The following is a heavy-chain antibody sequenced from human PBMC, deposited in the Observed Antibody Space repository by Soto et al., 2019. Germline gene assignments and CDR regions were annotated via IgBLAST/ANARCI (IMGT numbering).Heavy chain of an antibody. CDR3: ARAGVRGFFGPVFYGLDV. CDR1: GFDFGSYG. V-gene: IGHV3-33*01. Sequence: QVQLVESGGGVVQPGGSLRLSCVASGFDFGSYGMQWVRRAPGKGLEWMAVIWCDGSTAYYADSVKGRFTISRDNSKNTLLLHLNSLTAEDTAVYFCARAGVRGFFGPVFYGLDVWGNGTTVTVSS. CDR2: IWCDGSTA. D-gene: IGHD3-10*01. J-gene: IGHJ6*04.